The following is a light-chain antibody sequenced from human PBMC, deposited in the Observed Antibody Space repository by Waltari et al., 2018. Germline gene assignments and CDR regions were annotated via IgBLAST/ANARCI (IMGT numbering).Light chain of an antibody. J-gene: IGKJ2*01. Sequence: EIVMTQSPATLSVFPGERATLSCRASQSVSTNLAWYQQKPGHAPRLLIYGASTRASGIPARFSGSGSGTEFTLTISSLQPEDFAVYYCQQYNNWPQGDTFGQGTKLEIK. V-gene: IGKV3-15*01. CDR3: QQYNNWPQGDT. CDR2: GAS. CDR1: QSVSTN.